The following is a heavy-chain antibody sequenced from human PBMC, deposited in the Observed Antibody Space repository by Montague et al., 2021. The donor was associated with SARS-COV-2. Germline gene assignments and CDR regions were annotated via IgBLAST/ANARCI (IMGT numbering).Heavy chain of an antibody. Sequence: SLRLSCAASGFTSSNYDMNWVRQAPGKGPEWLSYISTSAYTTSYAGSVKGRFTISRDNGKNSLYLQMNSLRVEDTAVYYCTRDYRSIVGDGLDIWGQGTKVTVSS. D-gene: IGHD3-16*02. CDR1: GFTSSNYD. CDR2: ISTSAYTT. J-gene: IGHJ3*02. CDR3: TRDYRSIVGDGLDI. V-gene: IGHV3-48*03.